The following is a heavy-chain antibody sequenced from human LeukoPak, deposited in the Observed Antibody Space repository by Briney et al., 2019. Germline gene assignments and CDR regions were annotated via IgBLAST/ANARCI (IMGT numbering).Heavy chain of an antibody. CDR3: AREDRGSSWYEGLVNWFDP. V-gene: IGHV4-30-2*01. J-gene: IGHJ5*02. CDR1: GGSISSGGYY. D-gene: IGHD6-13*01. CDR2: IYHSGST. Sequence: PSETLSLTCTVSGGSISSGGYYWSWIRQPPGKGLEWIGYIYHSGSTYYNPSLKSRVTISVDRSKNQFSLKLSSVTAADTAVYYCAREDRGSSWYEGLVNWFDPWGQGTLVTVSS.